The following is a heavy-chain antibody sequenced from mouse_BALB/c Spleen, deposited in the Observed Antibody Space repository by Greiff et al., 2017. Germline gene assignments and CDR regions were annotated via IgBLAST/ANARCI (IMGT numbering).Heavy chain of an antibody. Sequence: EVKLVESGGGLVQPGGSLKLSCAASGFTFSSYGMSWVRQTPDKRLELVATINSNGGSTYYPDSVKGRFTISRDNAKNTLYLQMSSLKSEDTAMYYCARDEEYGNYRFAYWGQGTLVTVSA. CDR3: ARDEEYGNYRFAY. V-gene: IGHV5-6-3*01. J-gene: IGHJ3*01. D-gene: IGHD2-10*02. CDR1: GFTFSSYG. CDR2: INSNGGST.